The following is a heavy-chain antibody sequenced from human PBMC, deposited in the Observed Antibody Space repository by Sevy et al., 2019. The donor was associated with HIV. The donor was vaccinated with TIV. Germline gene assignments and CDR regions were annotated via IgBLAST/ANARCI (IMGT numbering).Heavy chain of an antibody. Sequence: GGSLRLSCAASGFTFSSYSMNWVRQAPGKGLGWVSSISSSSSYIYYADSVQGRFTISRDNAKNSLYLQMNSLRAEDTAVYYCARDPNDYREFWFDPWGQGTLVTVSS. CDR2: ISSSSSYI. CDR1: GFTFSSYS. V-gene: IGHV3-21*01. J-gene: IGHJ5*02. CDR3: ARDPNDYREFWFDP. D-gene: IGHD4-4*01.